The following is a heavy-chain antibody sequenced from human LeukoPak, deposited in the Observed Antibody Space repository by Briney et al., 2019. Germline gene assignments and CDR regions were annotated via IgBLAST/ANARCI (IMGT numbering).Heavy chain of an antibody. J-gene: IGHJ4*02. CDR3: ARGDWGSSSKIYFDY. Sequence: GESLKISCKGSGYSFTSYWIGWVRQMPGKGLEWMGIIYPGDSDTRYSPSFQGQDTISADKSISTAYLQWSSLKASDTAMYYCARGDWGSSSKIYFDYWGQGTLVTVSS. D-gene: IGHD6-13*01. CDR2: IYPGDSDT. V-gene: IGHV5-51*01. CDR1: GYSFTSYW.